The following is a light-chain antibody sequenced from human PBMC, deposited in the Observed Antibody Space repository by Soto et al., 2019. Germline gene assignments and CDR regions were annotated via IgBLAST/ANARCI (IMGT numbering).Light chain of an antibody. V-gene: IGKV3-20*01. CDR1: QSVSSNY. CDR3: QQYGTSLPWT. J-gene: IGKJ1*01. Sequence: EIVLTQSPGTLSLSPGERATLSCRASQSVSSNYLAWYQQKPGQAPRLLIYGAASRATGTPDRFSGSGSGTDFILTISRLEPEDFAVYYCQQYGTSLPWTFGQGTKVDIK. CDR2: GAA.